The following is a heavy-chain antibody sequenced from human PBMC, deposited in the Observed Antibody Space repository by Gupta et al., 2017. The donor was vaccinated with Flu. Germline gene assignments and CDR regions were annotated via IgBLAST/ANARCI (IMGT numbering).Heavy chain of an antibody. J-gene: IGHJ4*02. CDR3: AKRIYGQGFAL. V-gene: IGHV4-39*01. Sequence: QLQLQESGPRLVTSSETLSLTCTVSGGSVANLDFYWGWIRQPTGQGLEWIGTAYSSERIHYNPSLHVRVTISLDTSENQFSLKVASVNVADTAVYYCAKRIYGQGFALWGQGAVVTGSA. CDR2: AYSSERI. D-gene: IGHD2-21*01. CDR1: GGSVANLDFY.